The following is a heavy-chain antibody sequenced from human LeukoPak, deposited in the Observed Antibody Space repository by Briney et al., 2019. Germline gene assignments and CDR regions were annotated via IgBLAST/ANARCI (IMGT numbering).Heavy chain of an antibody. CDR2: LIASSGST. J-gene: IGHJ4*02. CDR1: GFSLSNYA. Sequence: PGGFLRLSCAVSGFSLSNYAMSWVRQAPGKGLGWVSLLIASSGSTIYAATVKGRCTISRDNSKNTLYMQMNSLRAEDTAVYYCAKGAYDYVEIGYFDHWGQGTLVTVSS. V-gene: IGHV3-23*01. D-gene: IGHD5-12*01. CDR3: AKGAYDYVEIGYFDH.